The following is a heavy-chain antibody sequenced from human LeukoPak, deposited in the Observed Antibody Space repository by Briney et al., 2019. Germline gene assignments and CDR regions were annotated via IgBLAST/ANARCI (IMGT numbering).Heavy chain of an antibody. CDR2: IRGDSNYI. CDR1: GFNFRSYT. V-gene: IGHV3-21*01. J-gene: IGHJ5*01. D-gene: IGHD4-17*01. Sequence: GGSLRLSCAASGFNFRSYTLNWARQAPGKGLEWDSPIRGDSNYIYYAAFVERRITTSRDNAKTSLYLQISSLRAEDTALYCCARDLRLRGREFDPWGQGTLVTVSS. CDR3: ARDLRLRGREFDP.